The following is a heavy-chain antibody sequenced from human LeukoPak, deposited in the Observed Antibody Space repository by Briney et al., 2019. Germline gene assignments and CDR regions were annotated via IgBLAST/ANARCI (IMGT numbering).Heavy chain of an antibody. J-gene: IGHJ5*02. CDR3: AKDKGRIQLWPGTWFDP. D-gene: IGHD5-18*01. V-gene: IGHV3-74*01. CDR2: INSDGSAT. Sequence: GGSLRLSCAASGFTFSSYWMHWVRHAPGKGLVWVSRINSDGSATTYADSVKGRFTISRDNSKNSLYLQMNSLRTEDTALYYCAKDKGRIQLWPGTWFDPWGQGTLVTVSS. CDR1: GFTFSSYW.